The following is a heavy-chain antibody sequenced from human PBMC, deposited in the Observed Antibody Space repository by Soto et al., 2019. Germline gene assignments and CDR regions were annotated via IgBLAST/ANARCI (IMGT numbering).Heavy chain of an antibody. CDR3: ATLTAPSDY. V-gene: IGHV3-11*01. J-gene: IGHJ4*02. CDR2: ISSDESTV. D-gene: IGHD2-21*02. CDR1: GFTFRNYF. Sequence: QVQLVESGGGLVKPGGSLRLSCVASGFTFRNYFMNWIRQAPGKGPEWLSYISSDESTVFYADSVKGRFTTSRDNAKNSVYLQMNSLRPEDTAVYYCATLTAPSDYWGQGSLVTVSS.